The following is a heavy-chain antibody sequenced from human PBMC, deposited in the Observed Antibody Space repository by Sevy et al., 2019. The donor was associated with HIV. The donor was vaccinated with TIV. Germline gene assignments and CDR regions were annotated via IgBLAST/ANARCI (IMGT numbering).Heavy chain of an antibody. CDR2: IGSTSSTI. J-gene: IGHJ4*02. Sequence: GGSLRLSCAASGFTFSSYNMNWVRQAPGKGLEWLSYIGSTSSTIYYADSVKGRFTISRDNAKNSLYLQMNSLTAEDTAVYYCATEGIAVPGDYWGQGTLVTVSS. CDR3: ATEGIAVPGDY. CDR1: GFTFSSYN. D-gene: IGHD6-19*01. V-gene: IGHV3-48*01.